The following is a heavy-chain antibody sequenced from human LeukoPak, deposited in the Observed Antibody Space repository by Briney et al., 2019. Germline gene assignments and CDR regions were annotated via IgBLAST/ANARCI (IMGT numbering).Heavy chain of an antibody. CDR3: ARDLLERRGGICYYYGMDV. Sequence: PGGSLRLSCAASGFTFSSYSMNWVRQAPGKGLEWVSSISSSSSYIFYADSVKGRFTISRDNAKNSLYLQMNSLRAEDTAVYYCARDLLERRGGICYYYGMDVWGQGTTVTVSS. J-gene: IGHJ6*02. V-gene: IGHV3-21*01. D-gene: IGHD1-1*01. CDR2: ISSSSSYI. CDR1: GFTFSSYS.